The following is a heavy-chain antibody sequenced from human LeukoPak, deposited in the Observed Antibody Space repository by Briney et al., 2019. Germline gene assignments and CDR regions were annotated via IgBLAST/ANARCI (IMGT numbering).Heavy chain of an antibody. V-gene: IGHV4-4*02. D-gene: IGHD3-22*01. J-gene: IGHJ4*02. Sequence: PSGTLSLTCVISGDSISSNHWWNWVRQPPGKGLESIGEIYHSGNTNYNPSLKSRVTISVDKSKNQFSLKLSSVTAADTAVYYCARAPHFFDTSGSRYYFDYWGQGALVTVSS. CDR1: GDSISSNHW. CDR2: IYHSGNT. CDR3: ARAPHFFDTSGSRYYFDY.